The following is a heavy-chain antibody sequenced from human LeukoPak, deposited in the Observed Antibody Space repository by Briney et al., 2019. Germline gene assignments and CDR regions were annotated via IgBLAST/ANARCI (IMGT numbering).Heavy chain of an antibody. CDR3: AREMSSGQKHNYFDY. V-gene: IGHV3-53*01. CDR2: IYSGGST. Sequence: GGSLRLSCAASGFTVSSNYMSWVRQAPGKGLEWVSVIYSGGSTYYADSVKGRFTISRDNSKNTLYLQTNSLRAEDTAVYYCAREMSSGQKHNYFDYWGQGTLVTVSS. J-gene: IGHJ4*02. D-gene: IGHD6-19*01. CDR1: GFTVSSNY.